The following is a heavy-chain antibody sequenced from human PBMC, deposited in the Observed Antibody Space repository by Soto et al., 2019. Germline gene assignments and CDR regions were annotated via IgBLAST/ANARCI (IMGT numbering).Heavy chain of an antibody. D-gene: IGHD5-12*01. V-gene: IGHV4-39*01. J-gene: IGHJ6*02. Sequence: SETLSLTCTVSGGSISRSGYYWGWIRQPPGKGLEWIGSIYYSGSTYYNPSLKSRVTISADTSKNQFSLKLSSVTAADTGVYYCARLQGSRVATVSYYYYYGMDVWGQGTTVTVSS. CDR2: IYYSGST. CDR3: ARLQGSRVATVSYYYYYGMDV. CDR1: GGSISRSGYY.